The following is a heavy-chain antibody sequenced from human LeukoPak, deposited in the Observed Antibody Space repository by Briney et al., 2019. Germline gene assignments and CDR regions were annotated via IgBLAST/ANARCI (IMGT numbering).Heavy chain of an antibody. CDR2: IRSKPYGGST. CDR3: AKARISGWYGVFDY. D-gene: IGHD6-19*01. V-gene: IGHV3-49*04. J-gene: IGHJ4*02. Sequence: YLRMACKTAGFTCGDAAIGWVCQAPVGKQEWVCVIRSKPYGGSTAYAAPVRGRFTISRDDSKSLAYLQMNSLKTEETAVYYCAKARISGWYGVFDYWGQGTLVTVSS. CDR1: GFTCGDAA.